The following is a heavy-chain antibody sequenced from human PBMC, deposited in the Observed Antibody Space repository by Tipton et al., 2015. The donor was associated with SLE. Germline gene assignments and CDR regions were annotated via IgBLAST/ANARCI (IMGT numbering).Heavy chain of an antibody. J-gene: IGHJ4*02. CDR1: DGSITSYY. D-gene: IGHD5-24*01. Sequence: TLSLTCSVSDGSITSYYWSWIRQPPGKGLEWIGHIYYTGTTYYNPSLKSRVTISLDTSKNQFSLKLTSVTAADTAVYYCARAGDLRDGFNFALDYWGQGTLVTVSS. CDR2: IYYTGTT. CDR3: ARAGDLRDGFNFALDY. V-gene: IGHV4-59*07.